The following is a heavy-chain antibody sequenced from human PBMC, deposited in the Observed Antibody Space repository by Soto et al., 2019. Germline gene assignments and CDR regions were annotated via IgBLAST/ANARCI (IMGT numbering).Heavy chain of an antibody. CDR3: ARVGGYYDSSGYPFDY. D-gene: IGHD3-22*01. J-gene: IGHJ4*02. CDR2: IYYSGST. CDR1: GGSISSGGYY. V-gene: IGHV4-31*03. Sequence: SETLSLTCTVSGGSISSGGYYWSWIRQHPGKGLEWIGYIYYSGSTYYNPSLKSRVTISVDASKNQFSLKLSSVTAADTAVYYCARVGGYYDSSGYPFDYWGQGTLVTVSS.